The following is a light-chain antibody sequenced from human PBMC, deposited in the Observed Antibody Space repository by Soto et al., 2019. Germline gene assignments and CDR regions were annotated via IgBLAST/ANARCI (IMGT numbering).Light chain of an antibody. CDR2: KAS. J-gene: IGKJ4*01. V-gene: IGKV1-5*03. Sequence: DIQMTQSPSTLSGSVGDRVTITCRASQTISSWLAWYQQKPGKAPKLLINKASSLQSEVPSRFSGSGSGTDFTFTISSLQPEDIATYYCQQYDNLPLTFGGGTKVDIK. CDR3: QQYDNLPLT. CDR1: QTISSW.